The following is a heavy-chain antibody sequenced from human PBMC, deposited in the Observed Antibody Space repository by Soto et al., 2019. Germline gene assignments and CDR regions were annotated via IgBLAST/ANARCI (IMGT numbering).Heavy chain of an antibody. CDR3: ARSIVTPSAMFDH. J-gene: IGHJ5*02. D-gene: IGHD2-2*01. CDR2: IYRTGHT. CDR1: GGSVNRGGYC. Sequence: PSETLSLTCAVSGGSVNRGGYCWSWIRQTPGKGLEWLAYIYRTGHTIYNPSLNSRATISLDEPNNQFSLHLTSVTAADTAVYYCARSIVTPSAMFDHWGQGLLVTSPQ. V-gene: IGHV4-30-2*01.